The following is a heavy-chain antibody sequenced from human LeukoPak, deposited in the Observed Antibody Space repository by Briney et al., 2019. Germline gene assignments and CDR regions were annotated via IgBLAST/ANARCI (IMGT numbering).Heavy chain of an antibody. Sequence: GGSLRLSCAVSGITLSNYGMSWVRQAPGKGLEWVAGISGSGGGTKYADSVKGRFTISRDNSKNTLFLQMTSLRPDDPAVYFCAKRGVVIRVILVGFHKEANYFESWGRGALVTASS. J-gene: IGHJ4*02. CDR3: AKRGVVIRVILVGFHKEANYFES. D-gene: IGHD3-22*01. V-gene: IGHV3-23*01. CDR1: GITLSNYG. CDR2: ISGSGGGT.